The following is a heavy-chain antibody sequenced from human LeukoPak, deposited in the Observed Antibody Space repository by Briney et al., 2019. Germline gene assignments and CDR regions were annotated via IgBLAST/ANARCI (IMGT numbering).Heavy chain of an antibody. D-gene: IGHD3-9*01. J-gene: IGHJ4*02. V-gene: IGHV3-49*03. CDR2: IRSKAYGGTT. CDR3: TREVNDILTGDFDY. Sequence: GGSLRLSCTASGFTFGDYAMSWFRQAPGKGLEWVGFIRSKAYGGTTEYAASVKGRFTISRDDSKSIAYLQMNSLKTEDTAVYYCTREVNDILTGDFDYWGQGILVTVSS. CDR1: GFTFGDYA.